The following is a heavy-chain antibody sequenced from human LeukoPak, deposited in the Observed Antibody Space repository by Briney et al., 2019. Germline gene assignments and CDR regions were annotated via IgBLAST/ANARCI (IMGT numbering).Heavy chain of an antibody. CDR3: ASRKERTITMVRGVMDY. CDR1: GGSISSSSYY. CDR2: IYYSGST. J-gene: IGHJ4*02. Sequence: PSETLSLTCTVSGGSISSSSYYWGWIRQPPGKGLEWIGSIYYSGSTYYNPSLKSRVTISVDTSKNQFSLKLSSVTAADTAVYYCASRKERTITMVRGVMDYWGQGTLVTVSS. D-gene: IGHD3-10*01. V-gene: IGHV4-39*01.